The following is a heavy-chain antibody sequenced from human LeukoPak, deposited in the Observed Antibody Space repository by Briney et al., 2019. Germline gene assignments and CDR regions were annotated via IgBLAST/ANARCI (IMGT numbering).Heavy chain of an antibody. Sequence: GASVTVSSKASGYTFTSYGISWVRQAPGQGREWMGWISAYNGNTNYAQKLQGRVTMTTDTSTSKAYMELRSLRSDDTAVYYCARDGLTPNHYMDVWGTGTTVTVSS. CDR2: ISAYNGNT. D-gene: IGHD6-19*01. V-gene: IGHV1-18*01. CDR1: GYTFTSYG. CDR3: ARDGLTPNHYMDV. J-gene: IGHJ6*03.